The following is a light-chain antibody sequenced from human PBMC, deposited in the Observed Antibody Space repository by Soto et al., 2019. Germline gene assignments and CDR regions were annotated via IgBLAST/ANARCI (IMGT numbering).Light chain of an antibody. Sequence: DIQMTQSPSSLSASVGDRVTITCRASENIKTFLHWYQKKPGKAPNLLVYGASSLHSGVPSRFSGSGSGTDFTLTISSLQPEDFATYYCQQSYSTPWTFGQGTKVDIK. J-gene: IGKJ1*01. CDR2: GAS. CDR3: QQSYSTPWT. V-gene: IGKV1-39*01. CDR1: ENIKTF.